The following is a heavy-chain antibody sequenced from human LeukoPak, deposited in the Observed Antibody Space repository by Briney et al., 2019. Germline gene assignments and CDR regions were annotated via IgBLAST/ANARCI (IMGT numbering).Heavy chain of an antibody. D-gene: IGHD2-2*01. CDR2: IWIDGSNM. CDR1: GFNFSEYG. CDR3: ARGGVVQAAMRPYYYDGMDV. Sequence: GGSLRLSCAASGFNFSEYGMHWVRQAPGKGLEWVAVIWIDGSNMHYADSVKGRFTISRDNSKKTLNLRMNSLRAEDTAVYYCARGGVVQAAMRPYYYDGMDVCGQGTTVTVSS. V-gene: IGHV3-33*01. J-gene: IGHJ6*02.